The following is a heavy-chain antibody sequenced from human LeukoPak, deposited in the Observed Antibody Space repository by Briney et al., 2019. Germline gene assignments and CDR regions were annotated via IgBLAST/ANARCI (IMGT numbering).Heavy chain of an antibody. CDR2: IKESGDIT. J-gene: IGHJ4*02. CDR3: AKYCSGATCSGY. CDR1: GFTFSSYR. D-gene: IGHD2-15*01. Sequence: PGGSLRLSCAASGFTFSSYRMCWVRQAPGKGPEWVSGIKESGDITYYADSVKGRFTISRDNSKNTLYLQMNSLRAEDTAKYYCAKYCSGATCSGYWGQGTLVTVSS. V-gene: IGHV3-23*01.